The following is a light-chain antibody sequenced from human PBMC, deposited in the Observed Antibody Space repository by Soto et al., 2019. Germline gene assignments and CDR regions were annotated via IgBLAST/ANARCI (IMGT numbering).Light chain of an antibody. CDR3: QRYNSWPPWT. CDR1: QSVSSN. J-gene: IGKJ1*01. Sequence: EIVMTQSPATLSVSPGERATLSCRASQSVSSNLAWYQQKPGQAPRLLIYGASTRATGIPARFSGSGSGTVFTLTISSLQADDFVVYYCQRYNSWPPWTFGQGTKVEIK. CDR2: GAS. V-gene: IGKV3D-15*01.